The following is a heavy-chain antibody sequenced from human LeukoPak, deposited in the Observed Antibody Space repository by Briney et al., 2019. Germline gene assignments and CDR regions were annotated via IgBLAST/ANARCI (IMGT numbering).Heavy chain of an antibody. CDR2: ISSSSSYI. D-gene: IGHD3-10*01. CDR3: ARESDFGDYASFDY. CDR1: GFTFSSYS. Sequence: PGRSLRLSCAASGFTFSSYSMNWVRQAPGKGLEWVSSISSSSSYIYYADSVKGRFTISRDNAKNSLYLQMNSLRAEDTAVYYCARESDFGDYASFDYWGQGTLVTVSS. V-gene: IGHV3-21*01. J-gene: IGHJ4*02.